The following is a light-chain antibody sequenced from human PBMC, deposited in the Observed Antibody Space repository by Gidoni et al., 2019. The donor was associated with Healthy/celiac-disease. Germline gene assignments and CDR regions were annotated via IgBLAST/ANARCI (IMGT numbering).Light chain of an antibody. CDR1: QSVSSN. Sequence: EVVMTQSPDTLSVSPGERATLSCRASQSVSSNVAWYQQTPGQAPRLLIYGASTRATGIPARFSGSGSGTEFTLTISSLQSEDLAVYFCQQYNNWPLPFGQGTRLEIK. CDR2: GAS. J-gene: IGKJ5*01. CDR3: QQYNNWPLP. V-gene: IGKV3-15*01.